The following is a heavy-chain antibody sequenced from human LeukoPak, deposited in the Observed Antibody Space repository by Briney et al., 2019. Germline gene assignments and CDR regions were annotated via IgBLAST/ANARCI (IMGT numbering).Heavy chain of an antibody. J-gene: IGHJ5*02. CDR1: GDSISSGVYY. V-gene: IGHV4-30-4*01. CDR3: ARAGYHDSRSPNWFDP. D-gene: IGHD3-22*01. Sequence: SETLSLTCTVSGDSISSGVYYWRWIRQPPGKGLEWIGYIYYSGSTYYNPSLKSRVTISVDTSNNQFSLKLSSVTAADTAVYYCARAGYHDSRSPNWFDPGGQGTLVIVSS. CDR2: IYYSGST.